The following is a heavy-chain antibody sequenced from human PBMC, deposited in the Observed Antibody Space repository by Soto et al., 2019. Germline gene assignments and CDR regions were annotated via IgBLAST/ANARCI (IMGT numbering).Heavy chain of an antibody. J-gene: IGHJ6*02. CDR2: IYPGDSDT. Sequence: PGESLKISCKGSGYSVTSYWMGWVRQMPGKGLEWMGIIYPGDSDTRYSPSFQGQVTISADKSISTAYLQWSSLKASDTAIYYCARTAAAGKYYYGVDVWGQGTTVTVSS. V-gene: IGHV5-51*01. CDR3: ARTAAAGKYYYGVDV. CDR1: GYSVTSYW. D-gene: IGHD6-13*01.